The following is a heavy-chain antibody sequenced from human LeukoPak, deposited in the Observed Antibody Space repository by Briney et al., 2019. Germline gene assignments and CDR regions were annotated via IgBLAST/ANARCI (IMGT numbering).Heavy chain of an antibody. CDR2: VAHKGPTVYSPTLNR. J-gene: IGHJ1*01. CDR3: ARHARRYGPPAAENLQL. Sequence: SETLSLTCAVYGASLSDYYWSWIRQSPGKGLQWIGEVAHKGPTVYSPTLNRKYNPSLKGRVTMSVDPSKNQFSLKLTSVTGADTAVYYCARHARRYGPPAAENLQLWGQGTLVTVSS. CDR1: GASLSDYY. D-gene: IGHD3-10*01. V-gene: IGHV4-34*01.